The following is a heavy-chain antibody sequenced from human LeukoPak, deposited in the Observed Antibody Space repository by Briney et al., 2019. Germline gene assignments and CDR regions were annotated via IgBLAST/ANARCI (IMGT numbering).Heavy chain of an antibody. J-gene: IGHJ6*03. D-gene: IGHD6-6*01. V-gene: IGHV1-18*01. Sequence: ASVKVSCKASGGTFSSYAISWVRQAPGQGLEWMGWISAYNGNTNYAQKLQGRVTMTTDTSTSTAYMELRSLRSDDTAVYYCARVEYSSSSSVYYYMDVWGKGTTVTVSS. CDR3: ARVEYSSSSSVYYYMDV. CDR2: ISAYNGNT. CDR1: GGTFSSYA.